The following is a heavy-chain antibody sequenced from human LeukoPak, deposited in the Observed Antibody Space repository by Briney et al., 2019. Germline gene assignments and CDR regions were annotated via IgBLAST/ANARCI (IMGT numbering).Heavy chain of an antibody. CDR1: SGSISIYY. CDR3: ARDGVAGGFDY. J-gene: IGHJ4*02. D-gene: IGHD6-19*01. CDR2: IYYSGST. Sequence: SETLSLTCTVSSGSISIYYWSWIRQPPGKGLEWIGYIYYSGSTSYNPSLKSRVTISVDTSKNQYSLKLSSVTAADTAVYYCARDGVAGGFDYWGQGTLVTVSS. V-gene: IGHV4-59*01.